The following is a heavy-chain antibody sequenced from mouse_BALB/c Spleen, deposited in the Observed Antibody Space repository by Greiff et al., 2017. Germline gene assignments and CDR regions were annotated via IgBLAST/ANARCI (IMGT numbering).Heavy chain of an antibody. J-gene: IGHJ3*01. V-gene: IGHV3-2*02. CDR2: ISYSGST. CDR3: ARGDYYGSRGGFAY. Sequence: VQLKESGPGLVKPSQSLSLTCTVTGYSITSDYAWNWIRQFPGNKLEWMGYISYSGSTSYNPSLKSRISITRDTSKNQFFLQLNSVTTKDTATYYCARGDYYGSRGGFAYWGQGTLVTVSA. CDR1: GYSITSDYA. D-gene: IGHD1-1*01.